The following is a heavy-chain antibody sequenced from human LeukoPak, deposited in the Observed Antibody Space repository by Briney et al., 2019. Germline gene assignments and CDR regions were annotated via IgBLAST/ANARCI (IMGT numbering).Heavy chain of an antibody. CDR3: ASTFYGDSPPY. D-gene: IGHD4-17*01. CDR2: IYSGGST. CDR1: GFTVSSNY. Sequence: QPGGSLSLSCAASGFTVSSNYMSWVRQAPGKGLEWVSVIYSGGSTYYADSVKGRFTISRDNSKNTLYLQMNSLRAEDTAVYYCASTFYGDSPPYWGQGTLVTVSS. J-gene: IGHJ4*02. V-gene: IGHV3-66*01.